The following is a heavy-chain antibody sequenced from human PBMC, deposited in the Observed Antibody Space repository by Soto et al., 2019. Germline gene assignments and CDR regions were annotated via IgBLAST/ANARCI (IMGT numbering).Heavy chain of an antibody. Sequence: SETLSLTCAVYGGSFSGYYWSWIRQPPGKGLEWIGEINHSGSTNYNPSLKSRVTISVDTSKNQFSLKLSSVTAADTAVYYCARAPYYDILTGYRPPLYYYYGMDVWGQGTTVTVS. D-gene: IGHD3-9*01. J-gene: IGHJ6*02. CDR2: INHSGST. CDR3: ARAPYYDILTGYRPPLYYYYGMDV. V-gene: IGHV4-34*01. CDR1: GGSFSGYY.